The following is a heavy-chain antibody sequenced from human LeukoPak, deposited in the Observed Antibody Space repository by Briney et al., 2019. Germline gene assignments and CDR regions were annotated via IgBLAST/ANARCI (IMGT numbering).Heavy chain of an antibody. CDR3: AELGITMIGGV. V-gene: IGHV3-48*03. J-gene: IGHJ6*04. Sequence: GGSLRLSCAASGFTFSSYEMNWVRQAPGKGLEWVSSISRSSAYIYYADSVKGRFTISRDNAKNSLYLQMNSLRAEDTAVYYCAELGITMIGGVWGKGTTVTISS. CDR2: ISRSSAYI. CDR1: GFTFSSYE. D-gene: IGHD3-10*02.